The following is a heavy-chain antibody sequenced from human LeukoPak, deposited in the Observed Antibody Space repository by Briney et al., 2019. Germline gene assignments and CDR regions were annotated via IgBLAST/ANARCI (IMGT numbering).Heavy chain of an antibody. CDR2: IYTSGRT. J-gene: IGHJ5*02. Sequence: SETLSLTCTVSGGSISSGDYHWSWIRQPAGKGLEWIGRIYTSGRTNYNPSLKSRVTISVDTSKNQFSLKLSSVTAADTAVYYCARDYGDPTRDWFDPWGQGTLVTVSS. CDR1: GGSISSGDYH. D-gene: IGHD4-17*01. V-gene: IGHV4-61*02. CDR3: ARDYGDPTRDWFDP.